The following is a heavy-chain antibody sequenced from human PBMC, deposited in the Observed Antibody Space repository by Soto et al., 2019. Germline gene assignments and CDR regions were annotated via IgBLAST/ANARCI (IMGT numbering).Heavy chain of an antibody. V-gene: IGHV1-2*02. D-gene: IGHD2-15*01. CDR3: AREKDCSGGSCSLDY. J-gene: IGHJ4*02. Sequence: RASVKVSCKASGYTFTGYYMHWVRQAPGQGLEWMGWINPNSGDTHYGQKFQGGVTMTRGMSISTAYMELSRLRSDDTAVYYCAREKDCSGGSCSLDYWGQGTLVTVSS. CDR2: INPNSGDT. CDR1: GYTFTGYY.